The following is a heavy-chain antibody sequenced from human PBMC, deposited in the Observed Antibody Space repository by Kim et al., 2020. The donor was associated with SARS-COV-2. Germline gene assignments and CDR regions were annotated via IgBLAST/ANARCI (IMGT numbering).Heavy chain of an antibody. J-gene: IGHJ4*02. D-gene: IGHD6-19*01. V-gene: IGHV3-23*01. CDR2: ITNTGDNT. CDR1: GFIFSSYD. Sequence: GGSLRLSCAASGFIFSSYDMSWVRQAPGKGLEWVSGITNTGDNTYYMGSVKGRFTISRDNSRNTLYLQMNSLRAEDTAVYYCAKDARRTSGWYYFDSWGQGSLGTVSS. CDR3: AKDARRTSGWYYFDS.